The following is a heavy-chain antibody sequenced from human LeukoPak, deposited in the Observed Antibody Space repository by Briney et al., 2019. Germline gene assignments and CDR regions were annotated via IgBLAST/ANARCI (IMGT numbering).Heavy chain of an antibody. CDR2: ISSSSIYI. D-gene: IGHD5-18*01. CDR3: ARERTSYVYLDY. J-gene: IGHJ4*02. CDR1: GFTFSDYN. V-gene: IGHV3-21*01. Sequence: PGGSLRLSCAVSGFTFSDYNMNWVRQAPGKGLEWVSSISSSSIYIDYAASVKGRFTISRDNAKNSLYLQMNSLRAEDTAVYYCARERTSYVYLDYWGQGTLVTVSS.